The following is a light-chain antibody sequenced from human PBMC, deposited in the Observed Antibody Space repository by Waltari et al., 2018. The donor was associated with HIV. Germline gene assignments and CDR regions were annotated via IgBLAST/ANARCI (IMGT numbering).Light chain of an antibody. V-gene: IGLV3-1*01. J-gene: IGLJ3*02. CDR1: TVGDKY. CDR2: QDN. CDR3: QAWDSSTGGV. Sequence: SSEMTQPPSVSVSPGQTASITCSGDTVGDKYASWYQQKPGQSPVLVLYQDNKRPSGIPERFSGSNSGNTATLTISGTQAMDEADYYCQAWDSSTGGVFGGGTKLTVL.